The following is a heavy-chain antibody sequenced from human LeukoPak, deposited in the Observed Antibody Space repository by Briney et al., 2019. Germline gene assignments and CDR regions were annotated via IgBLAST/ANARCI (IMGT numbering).Heavy chain of an antibody. J-gene: IGHJ4*02. CDR1: GFTFSSYA. V-gene: IGHV3-23*01. CDR2: ISGSGGST. Sequence: GGSLRLSCAASGFTFSSYAMSWVRQAPGKGLEWVSAISGSGGSTYYADSVKGRFTISRDNPKNTLYLQMNSLRAEDTAVYYCAKGLKYYYDSSPSPGMYWGQGTLVTVSS. D-gene: IGHD3-22*01. CDR3: AKGLKYYYDSSPSPGMY.